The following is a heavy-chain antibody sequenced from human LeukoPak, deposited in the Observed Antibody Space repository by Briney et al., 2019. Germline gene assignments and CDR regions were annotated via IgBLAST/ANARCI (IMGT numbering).Heavy chain of an antibody. V-gene: IGHV1-2*06. CDR1: GYTFTGYY. Sequence: ASVKVSCTASGYTFTGYYMHWVRQAPGQGLEWMGRINPNSGGTNYAQKFQGRVTMTRDTSISTAYMELSRLRSDDTAVYYCARDGTPYYDFWSGYYGNFDYWGQGTLVTVSS. CDR3: ARDGTPYYDFWSGYYGNFDY. CDR2: INPNSGGT. J-gene: IGHJ4*02. D-gene: IGHD3-3*01.